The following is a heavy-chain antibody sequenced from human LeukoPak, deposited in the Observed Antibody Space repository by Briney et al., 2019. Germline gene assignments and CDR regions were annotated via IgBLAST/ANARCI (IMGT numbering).Heavy chain of an antibody. J-gene: IGHJ2*01. CDR1: GFTVSSNY. V-gene: IGHV3-53*01. CDR2: IYSGGST. Sequence: GGSLRLSCAASGFTVSSNYMSWVRQAPGKGLEWVSVIYSGGSTYYADSVKGRFTISRDNSRNTLYLQMNSLRAEDTAVYYCAKALSSSFYYFDLGGRGTLVTVSS. CDR3: AKALSSSFYYFDL. D-gene: IGHD3-16*02.